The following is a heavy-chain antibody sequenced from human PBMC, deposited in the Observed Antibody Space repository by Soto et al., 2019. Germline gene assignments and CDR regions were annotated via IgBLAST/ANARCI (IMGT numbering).Heavy chain of an antibody. V-gene: IGHV1-2*04. CDR2: INPNSGGT. CDR1: VYTFTGYY. D-gene: IGHD3-22*01. J-gene: IGHJ5*02. CDR3: GRDTWGRRPYYYDTSDTS. Sequence: ASVKVSCKASVYTFTGYYIHWVRQAPGQGVEWMGWINPNSGGTNYAQKFQGWVTMTRDTSISTAYMELSSLRVEDTAVYYCGRDTWGRRPYYYDTSDTSWGQGTLVTVSS.